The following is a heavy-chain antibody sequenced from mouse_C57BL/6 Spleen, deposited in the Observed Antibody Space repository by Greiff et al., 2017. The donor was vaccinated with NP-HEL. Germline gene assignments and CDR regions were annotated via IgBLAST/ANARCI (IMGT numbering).Heavy chain of an antibody. CDR1: GFSLTSYG. V-gene: IGHV2-2*01. J-gene: IGHJ2*01. D-gene: IGHD1-1*01. CDR2: IWSGGST. CDR3: ARWGNYYGSSLYYFDY. Sequence: VQLQQSGPGLVQPSQSLSITCTVSGFSLTSYGVHWVRQSPGKGLEWLGVIWSGGSTDYNAAFISRLSISKDNSKSQVFFKMNSLQADDTAIYYCARWGNYYGSSLYYFDYWGQGTTLTVSS.